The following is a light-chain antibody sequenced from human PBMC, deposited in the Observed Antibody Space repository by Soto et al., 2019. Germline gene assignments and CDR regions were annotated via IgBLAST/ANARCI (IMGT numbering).Light chain of an antibody. CDR3: QQSYSMPLA. CDR1: QSISSY. Sequence: DIQMTQSPSSLSASVGDRVTITCLASQSISSYLNWYQQKPGKAPKLLIYAASSLQSGVPSRFSGSGSGTDFTLTISSLQPEDFVSYYCQQSYSMPLAFGGGTKVDI. J-gene: IGKJ4*01. V-gene: IGKV1-39*01. CDR2: AAS.